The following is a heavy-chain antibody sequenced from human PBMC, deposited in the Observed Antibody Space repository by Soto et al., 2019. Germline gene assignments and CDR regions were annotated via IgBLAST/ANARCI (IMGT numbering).Heavy chain of an antibody. Sequence: GASVKVSCKASVGTFSSYTISWVRQAPGQGLEWMGRIIPILGIANYAQKFQGRVTITADKSTSTAYMELSSLRSEDTAVYYCARALRLVTAIHHDAFDIWGQGTMVTVSS. CDR2: IIPILGIA. D-gene: IGHD2-21*02. J-gene: IGHJ3*02. CDR3: ARALRLVTAIHHDAFDI. V-gene: IGHV1-69*02. CDR1: VGTFSSYT.